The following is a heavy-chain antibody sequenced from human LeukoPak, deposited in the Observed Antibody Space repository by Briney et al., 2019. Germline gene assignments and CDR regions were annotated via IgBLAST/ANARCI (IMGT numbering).Heavy chain of an antibody. Sequence: ASVKVSCKASGYTFTSYDINWVRQATGQGLEWMGWMNPNSGNTGYAQKFQGRVTMTRNTSISTAYMELSSLRSEDTAVYYCATYGSGNPFFDYWGQGTLVTVSS. D-gene: IGHD3-10*01. CDR3: ATYGSGNPFFDY. CDR1: GYTFTSYD. V-gene: IGHV1-8*01. J-gene: IGHJ4*02. CDR2: MNPNSGNT.